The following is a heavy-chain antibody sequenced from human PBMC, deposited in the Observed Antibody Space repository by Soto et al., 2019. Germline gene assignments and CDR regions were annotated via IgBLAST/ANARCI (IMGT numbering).Heavy chain of an antibody. CDR1: GGTFSSYA. Sequence: QVQLVQSGAEVKKPGSSVKVSCKASGGTFSSYAIIWVRQAPGQGLEWMGGIIPISETTNYAQKFQGRVTITADESKSTAYMELSSLRSEDTAVYYCARSQGSSTSLEIYYYYYYGMDVWGQGTTVTVSS. CDR2: IIPISETT. J-gene: IGHJ6*02. V-gene: IGHV1-69*01. D-gene: IGHD2-2*01. CDR3: ARSQGSSTSLEIYYYYYYGMDV.